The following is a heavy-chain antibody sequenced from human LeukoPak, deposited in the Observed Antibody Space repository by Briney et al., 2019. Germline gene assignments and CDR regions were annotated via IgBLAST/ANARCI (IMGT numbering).Heavy chain of an antibody. CDR3: ARDFSWGVDS. J-gene: IGHJ4*02. CDR1: AYSFTGYF. V-gene: IGHV1-2*02. Sequence: ASVKVSCKTSAYSFTGYFFHWIRQAPGQGLEWMGWINANSGDTNYAQQFQGRLTMARDRSISTVYMELSRLRTDDTAVYYCARDFSWGVDSWGQGTLVTVSS. CDR2: INANSGDT. D-gene: IGHD3-10*01.